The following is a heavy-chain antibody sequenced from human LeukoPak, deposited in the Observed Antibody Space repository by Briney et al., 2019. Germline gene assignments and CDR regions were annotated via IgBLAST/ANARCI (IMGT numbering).Heavy chain of an antibody. Sequence: PGGSLRLSCAASGFTFSSYSMNWVRQAPGKGLEWVSYISSSSSTIYYADSVKGRFTISRDNAKNSLYLQMNSLRAEDTAVYYCARALYSSWYDYYFDYWGQGTLVTVSS. J-gene: IGHJ4*02. CDR1: GFTFSSYS. V-gene: IGHV3-48*01. CDR2: ISSSSSTI. CDR3: ARALYSSWYDYYFDY. D-gene: IGHD6-13*01.